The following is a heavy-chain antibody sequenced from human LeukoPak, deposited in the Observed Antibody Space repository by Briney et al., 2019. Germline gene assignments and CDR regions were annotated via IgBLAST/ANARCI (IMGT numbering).Heavy chain of an antibody. V-gene: IGHV5-51*01. Sequence: GESLKISCKGSGYSFTSYWIGWVRQMPGKGLEWMGIIYPGDSGTRYSPSFQGQVTISADKSISTAYLQWSSLKASDTAMYYCARLGCSSTSCYSAYYYYYMDVWGKGTTVTVSS. J-gene: IGHJ6*03. D-gene: IGHD2-2*01. CDR2: IYPGDSGT. CDR3: ARLGCSSTSCYSAYYYYYMDV. CDR1: GYSFTSYW.